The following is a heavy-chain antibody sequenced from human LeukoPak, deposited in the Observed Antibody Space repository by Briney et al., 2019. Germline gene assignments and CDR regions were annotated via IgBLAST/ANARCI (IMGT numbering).Heavy chain of an antibody. CDR2: ISSSGSTI. V-gene: IGHV3-48*03. CDR3: ARTYYDSSGHRNFDY. Sequence: GGSLRLSCAASGFTFSSYEMNWVRQAPGKGLEWVSYISSSGSTIYYADSVKGRFTISRDNAKNSLYLQMNSLRAEDTAVYYCARTYYDSSGHRNFDYWGQGTLVTVSS. D-gene: IGHD3-22*01. J-gene: IGHJ4*02. CDR1: GFTFSSYE.